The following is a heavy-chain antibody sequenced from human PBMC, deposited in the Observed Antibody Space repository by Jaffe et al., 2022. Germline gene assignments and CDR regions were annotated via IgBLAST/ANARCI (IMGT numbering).Heavy chain of an antibody. D-gene: IGHD6-13*01. CDR3: ARDRPAIPPSGYSSSCGAFDI. Sequence: EVQLVESGGGLVKPGGSLRLSCAASGFTFSSYSMNWVRQAPGKGLEWVSSISSSSSYIYYADSVKGRFTISRDNAKNSLYLQMNSLRAEDTAVYYCARDRPAIPPSGYSSSCGAFDIWGQGTMVTVSS. V-gene: IGHV3-21*01. J-gene: IGHJ3*02. CDR2: ISSSSSYI. CDR1: GFTFSSYS.